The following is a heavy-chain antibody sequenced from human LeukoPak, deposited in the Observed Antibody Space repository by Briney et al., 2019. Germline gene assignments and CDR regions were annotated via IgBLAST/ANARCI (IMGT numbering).Heavy chain of an antibody. CDR3: AKNAGYSYGLYYFDY. V-gene: IGHV3-23*01. D-gene: IGHD5-18*01. CDR2: LISSGAVT. CDR1: GFPFSNYA. Sequence: GGFLRLSCAASGFPFSNYAMSWVRQAPGKGLEWVSSLISSGAVTYYADSVKGRFTISRDNSKNTVHLQMDSLRAEDSAVYYCAKNAGYSYGLYYFDYWGQGTLVTVSS. J-gene: IGHJ4*02.